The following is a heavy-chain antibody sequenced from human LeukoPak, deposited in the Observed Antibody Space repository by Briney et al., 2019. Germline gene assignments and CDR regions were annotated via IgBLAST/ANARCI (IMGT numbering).Heavy chain of an antibody. CDR2: ISYDGSNK. Sequence: GRFLRLSCAASGFTFSSYGMPWVRQAPGKGLEWVAVISYDGSNKYYADSVKGRFTISRDNSKNTLYLQMNSLRAEDTAVYYCAKEARRIVVAYAFDIWGQGTMVTVSS. CDR1: GFTFSSYG. J-gene: IGHJ3*02. CDR3: AKEARRIVVAYAFDI. D-gene: IGHD3-22*01. V-gene: IGHV3-30*18.